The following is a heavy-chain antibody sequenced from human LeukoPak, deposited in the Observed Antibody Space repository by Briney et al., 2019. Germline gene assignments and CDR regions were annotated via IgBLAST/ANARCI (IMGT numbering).Heavy chain of an antibody. CDR1: GYTFTSYG. Sequence: ASVKVSCKASGYTFTSYGISWVRQAPGQGLEWMGWISAYNGNTNYAQKLQGRVTMTTDTSTSTAYMELRSLRSDDTAVYYCAGGYDFWSGYIWFDPWGQGTLVTVSS. CDR2: ISAYNGNT. CDR3: AGGYDFWSGYIWFDP. D-gene: IGHD3-3*01. V-gene: IGHV1-18*01. J-gene: IGHJ5*02.